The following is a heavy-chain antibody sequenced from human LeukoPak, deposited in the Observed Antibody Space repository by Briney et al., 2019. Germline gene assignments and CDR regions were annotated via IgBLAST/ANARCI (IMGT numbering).Heavy chain of an antibody. CDR1: GFTFNDYY. Sequence: GGSLRLSCAASGFTFNDYYMSWIRQAPGKGLEWVSAISGSGGSTYYADSVKGRFTISRDNSKNTLYLQMNSLRAEDTAVYYCATPPLPYSSSWFDYWGQGTLVTVSS. CDR2: ISGSGGST. V-gene: IGHV3-23*01. D-gene: IGHD6-13*01. CDR3: ATPPLPYSSSWFDY. J-gene: IGHJ4*02.